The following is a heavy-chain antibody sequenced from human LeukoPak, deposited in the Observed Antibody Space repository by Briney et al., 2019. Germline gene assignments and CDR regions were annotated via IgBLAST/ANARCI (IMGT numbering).Heavy chain of an antibody. Sequence: GGSLRLSCAASGFTFSSHAMHWVRQAPGQGLEWVAVITDDGTNKYYADSVKGRFTISRDSSKNTMYLQMNSLSAEDTALYYCARDLRGWYSIGYWGQGTLVTVSS. V-gene: IGHV3-30-3*01. J-gene: IGHJ4*02. D-gene: IGHD6-19*01. CDR1: GFTFSSHA. CDR2: ITDDGTNK. CDR3: ARDLRGWYSIGY.